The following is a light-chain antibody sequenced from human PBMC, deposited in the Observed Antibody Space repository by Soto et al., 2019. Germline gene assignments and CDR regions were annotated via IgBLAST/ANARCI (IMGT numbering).Light chain of an antibody. CDR1: QSLSSN. J-gene: IGKJ3*01. Sequence: EIVMTQSPATLSVSPGERATLSCRASQSLSSNLAWYQQKPGQAPRLIIYAASTRATGIPARFSGSESGTEFTLTISSLQSEDFAVYYCQQYDDWPGTFGPGTKVDIK. CDR3: QQYDDWPGT. CDR2: AAS. V-gene: IGKV3-15*01.